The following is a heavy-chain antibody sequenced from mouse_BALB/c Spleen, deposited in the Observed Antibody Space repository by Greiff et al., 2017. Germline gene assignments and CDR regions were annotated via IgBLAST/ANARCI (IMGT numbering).Heavy chain of an antibody. CDR2: ISNGGGST. CDR3: ARQAMITPFAY. CDR1: GFTFSSYT. V-gene: IGHV5-12-2*01. Sequence: EVQLVESGGGLVQPGGSLKLSCAASGFTFSSYTMSWVRQTPEKRLEWVAYISNGGGSTYYPDTVKGRFTISRDNAKNTLYLQMSSLKSEDTAMYYCARQAMITPFAYWGQGTLVTVSA. D-gene: IGHD2-4*01. J-gene: IGHJ3*01.